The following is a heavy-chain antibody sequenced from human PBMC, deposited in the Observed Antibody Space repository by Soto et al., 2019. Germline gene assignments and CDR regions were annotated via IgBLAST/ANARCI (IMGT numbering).Heavy chain of an antibody. V-gene: IGHV3-21*06. J-gene: IGHJ4*02. CDR1: GFTFTRYS. CDR3: ARESEDLTSNFDY. CDR2: ISSTTNYI. Sequence: EVQLVESGGGLVKPGGSLRLSCAASGFTFTRYSMNWVRQTPGKGLEWVSSISSTTNYIYYGDTMKGRFTISRDNDKNSLYLEMNSLRAEDTAVYYCARESEDLTSNFDYWGQGTLVTVSS.